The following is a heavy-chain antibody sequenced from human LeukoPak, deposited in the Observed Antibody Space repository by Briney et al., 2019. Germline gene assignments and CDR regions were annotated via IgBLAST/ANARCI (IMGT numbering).Heavy chain of an antibody. J-gene: IGHJ4*02. V-gene: IGHV4-4*07. CDR3: AATEVDTAMVRAYYFDY. Sequence: PSETLSLTCTVSGGSISSYYWSWIRQPAGKGLEWIGRIYTGGSTNYNPSLKSRVTMSVDTSKNQFSLKLSSVTAADTAVYYCAATEVDTAMVRAYYFDYWGQGTLVTVSS. D-gene: IGHD5-18*01. CDR2: IYTGGST. CDR1: GGSISSYY.